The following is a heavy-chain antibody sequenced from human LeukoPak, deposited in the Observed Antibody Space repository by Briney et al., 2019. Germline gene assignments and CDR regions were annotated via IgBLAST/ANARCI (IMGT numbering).Heavy chain of an antibody. Sequence: GGSLRLSCAASGFTFSDHYMDWVRQAPGKGLEWVGRTRNKANSYTTEYAASVKGRFTISRDDSKNSLYLQMNRLKTEDTAVYYCARTPFYYDSSGYLPYYYYYGMDVWAKGPRSPSP. J-gene: IGHJ6*02. CDR2: TRNKANSYTT. CDR3: ARTPFYYDSSGYLPYYYYYGMDV. D-gene: IGHD3-22*01. CDR1: GFTFSDHY. V-gene: IGHV3-72*01.